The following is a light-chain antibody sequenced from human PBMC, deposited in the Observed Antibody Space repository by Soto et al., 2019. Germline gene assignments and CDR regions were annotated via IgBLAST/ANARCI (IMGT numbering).Light chain of an antibody. J-gene: IGKJ1*01. CDR3: QQSYSIPWT. CDR2: AAS. V-gene: IGKV1-39*01. Sequence: DIRMTQSPSSLSASVGDRVTITCRASQSISSYLNWYQQKPGKAPKLLIYAASSLQSGVPSRFSGSGSGTDFTLTISSLQPEDFATYYCQQSYSIPWTFGQGTKV. CDR1: QSISSY.